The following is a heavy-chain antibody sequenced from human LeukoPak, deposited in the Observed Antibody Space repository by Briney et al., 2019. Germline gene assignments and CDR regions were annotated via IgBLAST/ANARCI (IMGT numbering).Heavy chain of an antibody. D-gene: IGHD3-22*01. J-gene: IGHJ3*02. Sequence: GGSLRLSCAASELAFSGYWMSWVRQAPGKGLEWVANIKQDGSEEYYADSVKGRFTISRDNAKNSLYLQMNSLRAEDTAVYYCARDWRDSSGKFPNDAFDIWGQGTMVTVSS. CDR2: IKQDGSEE. CDR3: ARDWRDSSGKFPNDAFDI. V-gene: IGHV3-7*01. CDR1: ELAFSGYW.